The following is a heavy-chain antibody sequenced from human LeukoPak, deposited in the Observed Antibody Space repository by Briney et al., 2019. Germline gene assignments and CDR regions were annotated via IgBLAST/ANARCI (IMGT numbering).Heavy chain of an antibody. Sequence: SETLPLTCTVSGGSISSSSYYWGWIRQPPGEGLQWIGTIYYTGSTYYNPSLKSRITISVDTSKNQFSLKLSSVTAAETAVYYCARVGYGASVGWYFDLWGRGTLVTVSS. V-gene: IGHV4-39*01. CDR3: ARVGYGASVGWYFDL. CDR2: IYYTGST. CDR1: GGSISSSSYY. J-gene: IGHJ2*01. D-gene: IGHD4-17*01.